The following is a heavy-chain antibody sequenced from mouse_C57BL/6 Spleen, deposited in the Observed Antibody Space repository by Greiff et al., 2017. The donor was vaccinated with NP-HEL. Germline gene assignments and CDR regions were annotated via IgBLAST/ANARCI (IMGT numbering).Heavy chain of an antibody. Sequence: QVQLQQPGAELVRPGSSVKLSCKASGYTFTSYWMHWVKQRPIQGLEWIGNIDPSDSETHYNQKFKDKATLTVDKSSSTAYMQLSSLTSEDSAVYYWARAFHYYGSSSYYAMDYWGQGTSVTVSS. V-gene: IGHV1-52*01. CDR1: GYTFTSYW. J-gene: IGHJ4*01. CDR2: IDPSDSET. CDR3: ARAFHYYGSSSYYAMDY. D-gene: IGHD1-1*01.